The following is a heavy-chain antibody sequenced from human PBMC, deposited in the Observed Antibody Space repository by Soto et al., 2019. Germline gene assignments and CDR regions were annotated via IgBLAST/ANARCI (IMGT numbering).Heavy chain of an antibody. Sequence: SETLSLTCTVSGGSISSSSYYWGWIRQPPGKGLEWIGSIYYSGSTYYNPSLKSRVTISVDTSKNQFSLKLSSVTAADTAVYYCARRIAAFGGFAPWGQGTLVTVSS. D-gene: IGHD6-13*01. CDR1: GGSISSSSYY. CDR2: IYYSGST. V-gene: IGHV4-39*01. CDR3: ARRIAAFGGFAP. J-gene: IGHJ5*02.